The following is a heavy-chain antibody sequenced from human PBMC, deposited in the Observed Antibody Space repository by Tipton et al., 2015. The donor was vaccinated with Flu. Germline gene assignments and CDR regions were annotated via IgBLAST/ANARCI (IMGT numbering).Heavy chain of an antibody. D-gene: IGHD4-23*01. V-gene: IGHV4-59*01. CDR2: IYYSGST. CDR3: ARLHEETYGGNFRFDY. CDR1: GGSISSYY. J-gene: IGHJ4*02. Sequence: TLSLTCTVSGGSISSYYWSWIRQPPGKGLEWIGYIYYSGSTNYNPSLKSRVTISVDTSKNQFSLKLSSVTAADTAVYYCARLHEETYGGNFRFDYWGQGTLVTVSS.